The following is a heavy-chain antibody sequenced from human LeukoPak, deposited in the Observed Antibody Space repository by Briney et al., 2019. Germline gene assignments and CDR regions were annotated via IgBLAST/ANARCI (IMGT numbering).Heavy chain of an antibody. Sequence: TSETLSLTCTVPGGSISSSSYYWGWIRQPPGKGLEWIGSIYYSGSTYYNPSLKSRVTISVDTSKNQFSLKLSSVTAADTAVYYCARDRLFPQIWYFDLWGRGTLVTVSS. J-gene: IGHJ2*01. CDR3: ARDRLFPQIWYFDL. V-gene: IGHV4-39*07. CDR1: GGSISSSSYY. CDR2: IYYSGST.